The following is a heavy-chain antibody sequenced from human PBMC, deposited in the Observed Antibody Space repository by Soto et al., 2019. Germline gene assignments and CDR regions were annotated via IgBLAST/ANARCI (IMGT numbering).Heavy chain of an antibody. V-gene: IGHV3-21*01. CDR2: ISSSSSYI. CDR1: GFTFSSYS. J-gene: IGHJ4*02. Sequence: EVQLVESGGVLVKPGGSLRLSCAASGFTFSSYSMNWVRQAPGKGLEWVSSISSSSSYIYYADSVKGRFTISRDNAKNSLYLQMHSLRAEDTAVYYCARDSASYYSVGLGIDYWGQGTLVTVSS. D-gene: IGHD3-10*01. CDR3: ARDSASYYSVGLGIDY.